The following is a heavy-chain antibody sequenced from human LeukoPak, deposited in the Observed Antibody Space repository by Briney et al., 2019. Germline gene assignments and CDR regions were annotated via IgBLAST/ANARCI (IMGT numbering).Heavy chain of an antibody. D-gene: IGHD3-10*01. J-gene: IGHJ1*01. CDR3: AKDGSGLWFGELSH. CDR1: GFTFSDYY. Sequence: TGGSLRLSCAASGFTFSDYYMSWIRQAPGKGLEWVSYISSSGSTIYYAVSVKGRFTISRDNAKNSLYLQMNSLRAEDTAVYYCAKDGSGLWFGELSHWGQGTLVTVSS. V-gene: IGHV3-11*01. CDR2: ISSSGSTI.